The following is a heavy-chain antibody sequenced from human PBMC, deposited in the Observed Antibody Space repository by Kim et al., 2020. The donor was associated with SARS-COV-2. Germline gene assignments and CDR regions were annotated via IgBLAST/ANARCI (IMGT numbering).Heavy chain of an antibody. Sequence: PSLMSLVTISVDTSRNQFSLQLSSVTAADAAVYYCARWGPLGSGWSNFDYWGQGTLVTVSS. J-gene: IGHJ4*02. CDR3: ARWGPLGSGWSNFDY. V-gene: IGHV4-39*01. D-gene: IGHD6-19*01.